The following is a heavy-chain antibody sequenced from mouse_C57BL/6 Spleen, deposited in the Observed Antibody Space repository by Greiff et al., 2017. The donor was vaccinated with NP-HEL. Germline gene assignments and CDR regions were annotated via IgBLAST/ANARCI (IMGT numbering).Heavy chain of an antibody. V-gene: IGHV1-74*01. J-gene: IGHJ3*01. CDR1: GYTFTSYW. D-gene: IGHD1-1*01. CDR3: AISGYSGSIGGFAY. Sequence: QVQLQQPGAELVKPGASVKVSCKASGYTFTSYWMHWVKQRPGQGLEWIGRIHPSDSDTNYNQKFKGKATLTVDKSSSTAYMQLSSLTSEDSAVYYCAISGYSGSIGGFAYWGQGTLVTVSS. CDR2: IHPSDSDT.